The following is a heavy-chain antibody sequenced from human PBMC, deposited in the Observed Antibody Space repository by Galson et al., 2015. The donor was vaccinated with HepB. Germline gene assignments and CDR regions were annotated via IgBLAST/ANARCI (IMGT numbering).Heavy chain of an antibody. D-gene: IGHD3-9*01. J-gene: IGHJ5*02. CDR2: INASNGNT. CDR1: GYTFTSYA. Sequence: SVKVSCKASGYTFTSYAMHWVRQAPGQRLEWMGWINASNGNTKYSQKFQGRVTITRDTSASTAYMELSSLRSEDTAVYYCARTILRYFDWLLYGWFDPWGQGTLVTVSS. V-gene: IGHV1-3*01. CDR3: ARTILRYFDWLLYGWFDP.